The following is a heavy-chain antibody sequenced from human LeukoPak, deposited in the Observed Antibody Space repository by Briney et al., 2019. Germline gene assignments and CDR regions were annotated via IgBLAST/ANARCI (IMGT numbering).Heavy chain of an antibody. CDR3: ARAGIVGLYYYYMGV. D-gene: IGHD2-21*01. J-gene: IGHJ6*03. CDR1: GFTFSSHG. V-gene: IGHV3-33*01. CDR2: IWYDGSNK. Sequence: GGSLRLSCAASGFTFSSHGMHWVRQAPGKGLEWVALIWYDGSNKYYADSVKGRFTISRDNSKNTLYLQVNSLRAEDTAVYYCARAGIVGLYYYYMGVWGKGTTVAVSS.